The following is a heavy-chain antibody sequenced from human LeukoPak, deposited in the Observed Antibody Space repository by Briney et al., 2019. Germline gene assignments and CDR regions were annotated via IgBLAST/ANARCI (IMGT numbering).Heavy chain of an antibody. V-gene: IGHV4-34*01. CDR1: GGSFSGYY. CDR2: INHSGCT. D-gene: IGHD3-10*01. CDR3: ARVRVPLGAFDI. J-gene: IGHJ3*02. Sequence: SETLSLTCAVYGGSFSGYYWSWIRQPPGKGLEWIGEINHSGCTNYNPSLKSRVTISVDTSKNQFSLKLSSVTAADTAVYYCARVRVPLGAFDIWGQGTMVTVSS.